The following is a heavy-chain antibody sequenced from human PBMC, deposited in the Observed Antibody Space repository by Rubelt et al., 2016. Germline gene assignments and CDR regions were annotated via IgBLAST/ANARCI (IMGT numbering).Heavy chain of an antibody. J-gene: IGHJ4*02. Sequence: QVQLQESGPGLVKPSETLSLTCTVSGYSISSGYYWGWIRQPPGKGLEWIGSIYHSGRTYYNPSLKSRVTRSEDTSKNQFSRKLSSVTAADTAVYYCARDHSSGWYLEGFFDYWGQGTLVTVSS. CDR2: IYHSGRT. CDR1: GYSISSGYY. V-gene: IGHV4-38-2*02. D-gene: IGHD6-19*01. CDR3: ARDHSSGWYLEGFFDY.